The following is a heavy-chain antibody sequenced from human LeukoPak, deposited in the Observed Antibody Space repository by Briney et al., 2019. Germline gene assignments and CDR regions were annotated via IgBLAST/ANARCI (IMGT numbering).Heavy chain of an antibody. J-gene: IGHJ4*02. CDR2: ISAYNGLT. CDR3: ARDRWLGELSPFDY. D-gene: IGHD3-16*02. CDR1: AYTFTSYG. V-gene: IGHV1-18*01. Sequence: GASVKVSCKASAYTFTSYGISWVRQAPGQGLEWLGWISAYNGLTEYAQKFQGRVTMTTDTSTSTAYMDLGSLRSDDTAVYYCARDRWLGELSPFDYWGQGTLVTVSS.